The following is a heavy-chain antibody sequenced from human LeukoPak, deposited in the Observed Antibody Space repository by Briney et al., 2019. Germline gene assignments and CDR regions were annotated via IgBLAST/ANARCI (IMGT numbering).Heavy chain of an antibody. CDR3: TRDHSWNEYDY. D-gene: IGHD1-1*01. J-gene: IGHJ4*02. CDR2: VNGNTGAT. Sequence: GASVKVSCMASGYTFTDYYMHWVRQAPGHGLEWMGWVNGNTGATLYAQKFQGRVTMSRDASITTAYMELHGLRSDDTAVYYCTRDHSWNEYDYWGLGTLVTVSS. V-gene: IGHV1-2*02. CDR1: GYTFTDYY.